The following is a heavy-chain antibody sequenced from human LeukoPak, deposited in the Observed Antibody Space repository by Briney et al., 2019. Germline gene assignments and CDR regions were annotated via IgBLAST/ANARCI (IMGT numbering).Heavy chain of an antibody. CDR2: VNHSGST. CDR3: ARLSQFGVLRFSYYMDV. D-gene: IGHD3-3*01. CDR1: GGSFSGYY. V-gene: IGHV4-34*01. Sequence: PSETLSLTCAVYGGSFSGYYWSWIRQPPGKGLEWIGEVNHSGSTKYSPSLKSRVTISVDTSKNQFSLKLSSVTAADTAVYYCARLSQFGVLRFSYYMDVWGKGTTVTVSS. J-gene: IGHJ6*03.